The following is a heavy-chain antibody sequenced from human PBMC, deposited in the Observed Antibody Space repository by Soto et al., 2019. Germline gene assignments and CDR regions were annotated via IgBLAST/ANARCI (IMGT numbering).Heavy chain of an antibody. CDR2: IDSDDGKT. V-gene: IGHV3-23*01. CDR1: GFTFSSYA. D-gene: IGHD5-12*01. CDR3: VKAGYTSGLL. J-gene: IGHJ4*02. Sequence: VQLLESGGGLIQPGGSLRLSCVASGFTFSSYAMNWVRQGPGTGLEWVAVIDSDDGKTYYANAVKGRFSISRDNSKNTLFLQMNSLRVKDTATYYCVKAGYTSGLLWGQGTLVTV.